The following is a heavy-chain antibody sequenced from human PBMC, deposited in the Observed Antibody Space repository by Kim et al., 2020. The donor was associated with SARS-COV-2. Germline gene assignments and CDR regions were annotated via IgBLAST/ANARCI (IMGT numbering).Heavy chain of an antibody. D-gene: IGHD3-10*01. Sequence: TYYNPSLKSRVTISVDTSKNQFSLKLSSVTAADTAVYYCARGSKYYGMDVWGQGTMVTVSS. CDR2: T. J-gene: IGHJ6*02. CDR3: ARGSKYYGMDV. V-gene: IGHV4-31*02.